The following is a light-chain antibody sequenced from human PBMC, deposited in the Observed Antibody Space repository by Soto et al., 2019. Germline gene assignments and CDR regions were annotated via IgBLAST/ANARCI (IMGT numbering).Light chain of an antibody. CDR3: VSFTTKKSYV. Sequence: QSALTQPASVSGSPGQSITISCTGTSSDVGGYNYVSWYQQHPGKAPKLMIYEVTNRPSGVSNRFSGSKSANTASLTISGPQADDEADYYCVSFTTKKSYVFGTGTKLTVL. CDR2: EVT. CDR1: SSDVGGYNY. V-gene: IGLV2-14*01. J-gene: IGLJ1*01.